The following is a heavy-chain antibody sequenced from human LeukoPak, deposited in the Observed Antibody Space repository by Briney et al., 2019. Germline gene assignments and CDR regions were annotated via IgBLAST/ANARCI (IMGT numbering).Heavy chain of an antibody. J-gene: IGHJ4*02. CDR2: IKKDGSGA. Sequence: GGSLRLSCTASGFTFKESWMTWVRQAPGKGLEWVANIKKDGSGAYYVDSVKGRFIISRDNSKNSLYLQMNSLRAEDTALYYCLRYDAGSTWGQGTLVTVSS. CDR3: LRYDAGST. CDR1: GFTFKESW. D-gene: IGHD3-10*01. V-gene: IGHV3-7*03.